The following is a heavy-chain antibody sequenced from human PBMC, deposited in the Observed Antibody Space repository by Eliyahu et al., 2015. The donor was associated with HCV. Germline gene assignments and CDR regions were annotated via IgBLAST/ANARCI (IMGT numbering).Heavy chain of an antibody. D-gene: IGHD5-12*01. V-gene: IGHV1-18*04. J-gene: IGHJ4*02. CDR3: ARGSGYSGAGYYFDS. CDR1: XXTFTSYG. CDR2: ISGYSGKT. Sequence: QVQLVQSGPEVKKPGASVKVSCKASXXTFTSYGISWVRQAPGQGLEWMGWISGYSGKTHYAQNFQDRLNMTTDTSTSTAYMELRSLRSDDTAVYYCARGSGYSGAGYYFDSWGQGILVTVSS.